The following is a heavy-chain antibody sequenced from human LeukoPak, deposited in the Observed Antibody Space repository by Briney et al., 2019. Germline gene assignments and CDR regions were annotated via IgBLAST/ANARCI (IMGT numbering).Heavy chain of an antibody. CDR1: GFPFSSYA. V-gene: IGHV3-23*01. CDR3: AKGAGGSYGLYYFDY. Sequence: GGSLRLSCTASGFPFSSYAMSWFRQTPGKGLEWVSSIIASGGTTYYVDSVKGRFTISRDNSKNTVYLQMNTLRAEDTAVYYCAKGAGGSYGLYYFDYWGQGALVTVSS. CDR2: IIASGGTT. D-gene: IGHD3-10*01. J-gene: IGHJ4*02.